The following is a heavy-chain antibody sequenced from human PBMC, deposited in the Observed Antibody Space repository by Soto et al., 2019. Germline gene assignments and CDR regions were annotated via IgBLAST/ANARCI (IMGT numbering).Heavy chain of an antibody. J-gene: IGHJ6*02. CDR3: ARDGSARHYDFWSGYYTSSRYYYYGMDV. Sequence: PSETLSLTCTVSGGSISSYYWSWIRQPPEKGLEWIGYIYYSGSTNYNPSLKSRVTISVDTSKNQFSLKLSSVTAADTAVYYCARDGSARHYDFWSGYYTSSRYYYYGMDVWGQGTTVTVSS. CDR1: GGSISSYY. CDR2: IYYSGST. D-gene: IGHD3-3*01. V-gene: IGHV4-59*01.